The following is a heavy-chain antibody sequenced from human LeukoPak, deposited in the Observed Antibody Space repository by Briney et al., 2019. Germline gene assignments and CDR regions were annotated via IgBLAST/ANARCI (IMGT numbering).Heavy chain of an antibody. CDR1: GGSIRSYY. CDR2: IYYSVST. Sequence: SENLSLTCTVSGGSIRSYYWEWIRQPPGKGLEWIGYIYYSVSTDYNPSLTSRVTLSVDTSKTQFSLRLSSVTAADTAVYYCARGAPSIASTGAPPFDLWGRGTLVTVSS. J-gene: IGHJ2*01. CDR3: ARGAPSIASTGAPPFDL. D-gene: IGHD6-13*01. V-gene: IGHV4-59*01.